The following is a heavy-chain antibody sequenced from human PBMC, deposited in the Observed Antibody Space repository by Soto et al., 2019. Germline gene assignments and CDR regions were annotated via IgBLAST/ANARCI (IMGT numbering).Heavy chain of an antibody. CDR2: IDHDGPT. J-gene: IGHJ4*02. CDR3: VRARHGDY. Sequence: EVQLVESGGGLVQPGGSLRLSCAGSGFTFSNYWMHWVRQAPGKGLEWVSRIDHDGPTDYADSVRGRFTTSRDNAENTLYLQKNSLRPEDTAVYYCVRARHGDYWGQGTLVTVSS. V-gene: IGHV3-74*01. CDR1: GFTFSNYW.